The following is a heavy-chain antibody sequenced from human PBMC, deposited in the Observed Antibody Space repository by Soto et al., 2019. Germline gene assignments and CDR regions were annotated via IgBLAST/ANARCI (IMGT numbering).Heavy chain of an antibody. D-gene: IGHD3-10*01. Sequence: QVQLVQSGAEVKKPGASVKVSCKASGYTFSTYAIDWVRQAPGQGLEWMGWLNPSNGNSRYSKKFQGRVNMTRDTSSSTAYMELKIRTSIGTAFYYSARVPQNSLSGLDYLGQLALVTVSS. J-gene: IGHJ4*02. CDR3: ARVPQNSLSGLDY. CDR1: GYTFSTYA. V-gene: IGHV1-3*01. CDR2: LNPSNGNS.